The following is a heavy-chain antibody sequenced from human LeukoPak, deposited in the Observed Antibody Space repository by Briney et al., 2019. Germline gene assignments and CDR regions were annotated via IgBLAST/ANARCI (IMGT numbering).Heavy chain of an antibody. CDR1: GGSISSGGYS. Sequence: PSETLSLTCAVSGGSISSGGYSWSWLRQPPGKGLEWIGYIYHSGSTYYNPSLKSRVTISVDRSKNQFSLKLSSVTAADTAVYYCARGAAAGTRDYWGQGTLVTVSS. J-gene: IGHJ4*02. V-gene: IGHV4-30-2*01. CDR3: ARGAAAGTRDY. CDR2: IYHSGST. D-gene: IGHD6-13*01.